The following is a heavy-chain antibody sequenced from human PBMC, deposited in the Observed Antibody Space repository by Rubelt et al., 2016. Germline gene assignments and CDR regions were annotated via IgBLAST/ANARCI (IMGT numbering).Heavy chain of an antibody. V-gene: IGHV4-34*08. CDR3: ATGGGSYDY. D-gene: IGHD1-26*01. CDR1: GFTLSSYS. CDR2: INHSGST. J-gene: IGHJ4*02. Sequence: VQLVESGGGLVQPGGSLRLSCAASGFTLSSYSMNWVRQAPGKGLEWIGEINHSGSTNYNPSLKSRVTISVDTSKNQFSLKLSSVTAAETAVYYCATGGGSYDYWGQGTLVTVSS.